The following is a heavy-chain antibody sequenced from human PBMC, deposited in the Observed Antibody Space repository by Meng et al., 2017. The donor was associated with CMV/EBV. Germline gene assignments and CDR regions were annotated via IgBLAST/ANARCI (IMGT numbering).Heavy chain of an antibody. J-gene: IGHJ6*02. Sequence: SETLSLTCTVSGGSISSYYWSWIRQPPGKGLEWIGYIYYSGSTNYNPSLKSRVTISVDTSKNQFSLKLSSVTAADPAVYYCARGGGICSGGSCYPLGYYGMDVWGQGTTVTVSS. CDR2: IYYSGST. CDR3: ARGGGICSGGSCYPLGYYGMDV. CDR1: GGSISSYY. V-gene: IGHV4-59*01. D-gene: IGHD2-15*01.